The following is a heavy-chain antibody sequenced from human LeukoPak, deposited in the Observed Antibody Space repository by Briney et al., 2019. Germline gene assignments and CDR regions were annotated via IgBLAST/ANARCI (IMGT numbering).Heavy chain of an antibody. CDR1: GYTFTGYY. J-gene: IGHJ3*02. Sequence: GASVKVSCKASGYTFTGYYMHWVRQAPGQGLEWMGWINPNSGGTNYAQKFQGRVTMTRDTSISTAYMELSRLRSDDTAVYYCAKVRARVATMVDAFDIWGQGTMVTVSS. CDR3: AKVRARVATMVDAFDI. D-gene: IGHD5-12*01. CDR2: INPNSGGT. V-gene: IGHV1-2*02.